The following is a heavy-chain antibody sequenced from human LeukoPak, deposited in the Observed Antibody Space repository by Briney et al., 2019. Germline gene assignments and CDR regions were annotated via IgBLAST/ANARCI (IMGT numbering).Heavy chain of an antibody. V-gene: IGHV3-20*04. D-gene: IGHD1-14*01. CDR2: INWHDGST. Sequence: GGSLRLSCAASGFTFDAYGLSWVRQAPGKGLEWVSSINWHDGSTDYADSVKGRFTISRDKAKNSLFLQMNSLRAEDTAFYYCARVPETTQLFDYWGQGTLVTVS. CDR3: ARVPETTQLFDY. J-gene: IGHJ4*02. CDR1: GFTFDAYG.